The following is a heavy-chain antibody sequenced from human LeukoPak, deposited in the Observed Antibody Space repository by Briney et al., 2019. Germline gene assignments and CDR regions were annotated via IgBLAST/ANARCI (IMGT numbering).Heavy chain of an antibody. V-gene: IGHV3-74*01. Sequence: GGTLSLSCAASGNYWMHWVRQAPGKGLVWVSHINSDGSWTSYADSVKGRFTISKDNAKNTVYLQMNSLRAEDTAVYYCVSFYETYWGRGTLVTVSS. D-gene: IGHD2/OR15-2a*01. CDR1: GNYW. CDR2: INSDGSWT. CDR3: VSFYETY. J-gene: IGHJ4*02.